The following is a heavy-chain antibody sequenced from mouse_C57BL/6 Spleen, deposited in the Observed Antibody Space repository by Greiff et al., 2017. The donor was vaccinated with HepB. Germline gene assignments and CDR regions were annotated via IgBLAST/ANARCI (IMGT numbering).Heavy chain of an antibody. CDR2: IDPSDSYT. CDR3: ARALMGRGFAY. D-gene: IGHD4-1*01. CDR1: GYTFTSYW. Sequence: VQLQESGAELVMPGASVKLSCKASGYTFTSYWMHWVKQRPGQGLEWIGEIDPSDSYTNYNQKFTGKSTLTVDKSSSTAYMQLSSLTSEDSAVYYCARALMGRGFAYWGQGTLVTVSA. V-gene: IGHV1-69*01. J-gene: IGHJ3*01.